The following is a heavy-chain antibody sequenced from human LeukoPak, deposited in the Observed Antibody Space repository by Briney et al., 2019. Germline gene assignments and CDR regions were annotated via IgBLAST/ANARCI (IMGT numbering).Heavy chain of an antibody. Sequence: GGSLRLSCAASGFTFTSAWMSWVRQAPGKGLEWVGRIKSKTDGGTTDYAAPVKGRFSISRDDSKNTLYLQMNSLKTEDTAVYYCTTGYYYDSSGYYSWGQGTLVTVSS. CDR1: GFTFTSAW. CDR3: TTGYYYDSSGYYS. J-gene: IGHJ1*01. V-gene: IGHV3-15*01. D-gene: IGHD3-22*01. CDR2: IKSKTDGGTT.